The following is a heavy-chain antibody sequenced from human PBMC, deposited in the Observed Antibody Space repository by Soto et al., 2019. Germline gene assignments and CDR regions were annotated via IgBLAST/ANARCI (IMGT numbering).Heavy chain of an antibody. CDR3: ARDETRLSTINTDY. CDR1: GYTFSSFG. D-gene: IGHD4-4*01. V-gene: IGHV1-18*01. J-gene: IGHJ4*02. CDR2: ISAYDGNT. Sequence: ASVKVSCKASGYTFSSFGISWVRQAPGQGLEWMGWISAYDGNTNYAQKLQGRVTLTTDTSTNTVYMELRSLTSDDTAVYYCARDETRLSTINTDYSGQGPHVTVSS.